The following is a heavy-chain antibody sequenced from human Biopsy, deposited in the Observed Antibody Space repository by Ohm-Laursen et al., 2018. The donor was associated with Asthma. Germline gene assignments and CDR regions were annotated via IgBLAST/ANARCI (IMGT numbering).Heavy chain of an antibody. J-gene: IGHJ5*02. V-gene: IGHV4-31*03. CDR2: IYYSGST. D-gene: IGHD4-17*01. CDR3: ARTTYGDDGFDP. Sequence: SQTLSLTCTVSGGSINIGDYYWSRIRQHPVTGLEWIGYIYYSGSTYYTPSLKSRVSISLDTSKNQFSLSLTSVTAADTAVYYCARTTYGDDGFDPWGQGTLVTVSS. CDR1: GGSINIGDYY.